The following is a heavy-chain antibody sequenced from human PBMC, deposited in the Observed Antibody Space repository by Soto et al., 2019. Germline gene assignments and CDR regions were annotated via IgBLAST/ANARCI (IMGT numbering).Heavy chain of an antibody. J-gene: IGHJ2*01. V-gene: IGHV1-2*02. Sequence: GSLKVSCNASGYICTVYHMHWVLQAPGQGLEWMGWINTDSGGTKYAQKFEGRVTMSRDTSINTAYMELSNLISDDTAVYYCGSLILSVYSAYCYFDIWGRGTLVTVSS. CDR1: GYICTVYH. CDR3: GSLILSVYSAYCYFDI. CDR2: INTDSGGT. D-gene: IGHD3-3*01.